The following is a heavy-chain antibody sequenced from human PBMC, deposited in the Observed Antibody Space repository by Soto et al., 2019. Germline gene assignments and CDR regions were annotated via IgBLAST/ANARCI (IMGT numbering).Heavy chain of an antibody. CDR1: GGSISSGGYS. CDR3: ARTHGRMIVVVKSCFDY. CDR2: IYHSGST. J-gene: IGHJ4*02. Sequence: PSETLSLTCAVSGGSISSGGYSWSWIRQPPGKGLEWIGYIYHSGSTYYNPSLKSRVTISVDRSKNQFSLKLSSVTAADTAVYYCARTHGRMIVVVKSCFDYWGQGTLVTVSS. D-gene: IGHD3-22*01. V-gene: IGHV4-30-2*01.